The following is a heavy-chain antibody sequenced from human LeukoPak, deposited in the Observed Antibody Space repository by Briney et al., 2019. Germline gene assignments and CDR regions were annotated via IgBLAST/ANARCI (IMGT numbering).Heavy chain of an antibody. V-gene: IGHV3-23*01. J-gene: IGHJ6*03. CDR3: AKGYGGNSGYYYYYMDV. CDR1: GFTFSSYG. Sequence: GGSLRLSCAASGFTFSSYGMSWVRRAPGKGLEWVSAISGSGGSTYYADSVKGRFTISRDNSKNTLYLQMNSLRAEDTAVYYCAKGYGGNSGYYYYYMDVWGKGTTVTVSS. D-gene: IGHD4-23*01. CDR2: ISGSGGST.